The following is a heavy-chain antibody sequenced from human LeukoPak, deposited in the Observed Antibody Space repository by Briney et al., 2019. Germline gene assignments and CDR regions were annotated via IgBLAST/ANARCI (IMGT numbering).Heavy chain of an antibody. J-gene: IGHJ4*02. V-gene: IGHV3-30*02. Sequence: XXXVRXAXXXXLEWLXFIRYDGGNKYYADSVKGRFTISRDNSKNTLYLEMNSLRAEDTAVYYCAKRKDASGSYHTQPYFDYWGQGTLVTVSS. D-gene: IGHD3-10*01. CDR3: AKRKDASGSYHTQPYFDY. CDR2: IRYDGGNK.